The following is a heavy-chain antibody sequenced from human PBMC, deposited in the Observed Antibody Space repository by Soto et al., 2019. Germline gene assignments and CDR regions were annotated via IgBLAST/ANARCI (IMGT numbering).Heavy chain of an antibody. CDR3: ARNHHILTGFYVG. CDR2: ISAYSGHT. Sequence: QVQLVQSGAEVKKPGSSVKVSCKASGYTFTSYGISWVRQAPGQGLEGMGWISAYSGHTNYAQRLQGRVTMTTDTSTSTAYMEPRSLRSDDTAVYYFARNHHILTGFYVGWGQGTLVTVSS. CDR1: GYTFTSYG. J-gene: IGHJ4*02. V-gene: IGHV1-18*01. D-gene: IGHD3-9*01.